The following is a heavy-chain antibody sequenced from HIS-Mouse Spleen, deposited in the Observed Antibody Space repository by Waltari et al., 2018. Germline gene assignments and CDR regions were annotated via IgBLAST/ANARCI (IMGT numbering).Heavy chain of an antibody. D-gene: IGHD6-13*01. J-gene: IGHJ4*02. V-gene: IGHV4-39*07. Sequence: QLQLQESGPGLVKPSGTLSPTCTFSGGPTRSSNSYWGWNAQPPGKGLEWIGSIYYSGSTYYNPSLKSRVTISVDTSKNQFSLKLSSVTAADTAVYYCAREIPYSSSWYYFDYWGQGTLVTVSS. CDR3: AREIPYSSSWYYFDY. CDR1: GGPTRSSNSY. CDR2: IYYSGST.